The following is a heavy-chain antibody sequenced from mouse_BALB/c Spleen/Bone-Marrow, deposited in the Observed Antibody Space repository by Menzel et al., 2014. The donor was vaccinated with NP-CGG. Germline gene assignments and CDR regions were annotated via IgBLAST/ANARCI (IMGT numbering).Heavy chain of an antibody. J-gene: IGHJ1*01. Sequence: VQLQESGPGLVAPSQSLSITCTVSGFSLTSYGVHWVRQPPGKGLEWLGVIWAGGSTNYNSALMSRLSISKDNSKSQVFLKMNSLQTDDTAMYYCARADWIYRYFDVWGAGTTVTVSS. CDR1: GFSLTSYG. V-gene: IGHV2-9*02. D-gene: IGHD4-1*01. CDR3: ARADWIYRYFDV. CDR2: IWAGGST.